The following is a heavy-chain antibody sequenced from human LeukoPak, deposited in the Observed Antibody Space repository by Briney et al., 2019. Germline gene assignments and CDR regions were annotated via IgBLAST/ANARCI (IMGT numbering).Heavy chain of an antibody. V-gene: IGHV1-24*01. CDR3: ATGGGSYSATDY. CDR1: GYTLTELS. D-gene: IGHD1-26*01. J-gene: IGHJ4*02. Sequence: ASVKVSCKVSGYTLTELSMHWVRQAPGKGLEWMGGLDPEDGETIYAQKFQGRVTMTEDTSTDTAYMELSSLRSEDTAMYYCATGGGSYSATDYWGQGTLVTVSS. CDR2: LDPEDGET.